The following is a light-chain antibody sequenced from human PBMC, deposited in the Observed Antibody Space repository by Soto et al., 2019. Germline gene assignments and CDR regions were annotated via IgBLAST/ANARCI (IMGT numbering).Light chain of an antibody. CDR2: GAS. CDR1: QSVSSN. V-gene: IGKV3-15*01. J-gene: IGKJ1*01. Sequence: EIVMTQSPATLSVSPGERATLSCRASQSVSSNLAWYQQKPGQAPRLLIYGASTRATGIPARFSGSGSGTEFTLTISSLQSEEFAVYYCQQSNNWPPWTFGPGNKVEIK. CDR3: QQSNNWPPWT.